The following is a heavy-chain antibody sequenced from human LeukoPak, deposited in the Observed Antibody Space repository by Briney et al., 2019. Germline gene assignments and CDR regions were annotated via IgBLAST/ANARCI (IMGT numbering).Heavy chain of an antibody. Sequence: ASVKVSCKASGYTFTSYDIIWVRQATGQGLEWMGWMNPNSGNTGYAQKFQGRVTMTRNTSISTAYMELSSLRSEDTAVYYCARANRLGWGGRSWSVYYWGQRTLVTVSS. D-gene: IGHD6-13*01. V-gene: IGHV1-8*01. CDR1: GYTFTSYD. CDR3: ARANRLGWGGRSWSVYY. J-gene: IGHJ4*02. CDR2: MNPNSGNT.